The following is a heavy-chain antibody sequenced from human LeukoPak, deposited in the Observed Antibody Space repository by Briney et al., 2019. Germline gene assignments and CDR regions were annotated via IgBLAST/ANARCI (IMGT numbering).Heavy chain of an antibody. CDR1: GFTFSSYG. J-gene: IGHJ4*02. CDR3: ARGIKRVVVAATEYYFDY. D-gene: IGHD2-15*01. V-gene: IGHV3-30*02. CDR2: IRYDGSNK. Sequence: GGSLRLSCAASGFTFSSYGMHWVRQAPGKGLEWVAFIRYDGSNKYYADSVKGRFTISRDNSKNTLYLQMNSLRAEDTAVYYRARGIKRVVVAATEYYFDYWGQGTLVTVSS.